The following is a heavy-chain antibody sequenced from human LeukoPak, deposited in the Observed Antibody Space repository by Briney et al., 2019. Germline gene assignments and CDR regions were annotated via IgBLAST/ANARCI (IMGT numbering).Heavy chain of an antibody. V-gene: IGHV3-48*03. CDR3: ARGALNFFLNF. J-gene: IGHJ4*02. CDR2: ISSSGSHI. Sequence: GGSLRLSCAASGFNFSSYEMNWVRQAPGKGLEWVSYISSSGSHIYYTDSVKGRFTISRDNAKNSLYLQMNSLRAEDTAVYYCARGALNFFLNFWGQGTLATVSS. D-gene: IGHD1-7*01. CDR1: GFNFSSYE.